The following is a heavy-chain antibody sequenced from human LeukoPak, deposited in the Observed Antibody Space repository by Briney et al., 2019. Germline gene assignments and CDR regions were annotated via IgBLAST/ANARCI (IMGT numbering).Heavy chain of an antibody. J-gene: IGHJ4*02. D-gene: IGHD4-11*01. Sequence: GGSLRLSCAASGFLFSDYWMSWVRQAPGKGLEWVATLWPAGGTVHYMDSVQGRFTISRDNAENSLYLQMSSLRVEDTAVYYCARLLGSVTTYDYWGQGTLVTVSS. CDR2: LWPAGGTV. V-gene: IGHV3-7*01. CDR3: ARLLGSVTTYDY. CDR1: GFLFSDYW.